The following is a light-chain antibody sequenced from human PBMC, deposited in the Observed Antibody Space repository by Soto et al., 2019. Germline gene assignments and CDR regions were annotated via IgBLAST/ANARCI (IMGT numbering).Light chain of an antibody. CDR3: QQYCSSPLT. CDR1: QPVNNNY. J-gene: IGKJ4*02. CDR2: GAS. V-gene: IGKV3-20*01. Sequence: ELVLTQSRGTLSFSPGVRATLSCSASQPVNNNYLAWYQQIPGQAPRLLISGASGRATGTPVRFRVSAFGADFTHTISRLEPEACAVYYCQQYCSSPLTFDGGAKVDIK.